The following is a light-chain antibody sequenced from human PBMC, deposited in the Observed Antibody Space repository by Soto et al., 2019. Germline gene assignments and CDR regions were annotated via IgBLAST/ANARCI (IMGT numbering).Light chain of an antibody. CDR1: QDISNH. V-gene: IGKV1-33*01. Sequence: DIQMTQSPSSLSASVGDRVTITCQASQDISNHLNWYQQKSGKAPKLLIYDASNLEIGVPSRFSGSGSGTDFTFTISSLQPEDIATYYCQQYENLPPYTFGQGTKLEIK. CDR3: QQYENLPPYT. CDR2: DAS. J-gene: IGKJ2*01.